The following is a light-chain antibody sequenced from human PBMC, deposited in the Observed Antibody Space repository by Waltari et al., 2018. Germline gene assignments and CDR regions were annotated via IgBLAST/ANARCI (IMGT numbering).Light chain of an antibody. CDR3: QQYDGIVLT. Sequence: IVLTQSPATLSLSPRERATIYCRASQRVSSISLTWYQQKPGQAPRLLIYGASSRATGIPDRFSGSGSGTDFALTISRLEPEDFAVYYCQQYDGIVLTFGGGTKVEI. CDR2: GAS. CDR1: QRVSSIS. J-gene: IGKJ4*01. V-gene: IGKV3-20*01.